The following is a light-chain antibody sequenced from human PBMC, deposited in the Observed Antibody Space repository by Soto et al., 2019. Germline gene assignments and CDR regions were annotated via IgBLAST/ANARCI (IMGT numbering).Light chain of an antibody. CDR1: SSDVGSYNL. CDR2: EGS. CDR3: CSSAGSSRV. Sequence: QSALTQPASVSGSPGQSITISCTGTSSDVGSYNLVSWYQQHPGKAPKLMIYEGSKRPSGVSNRFSGSKSGNMASLTISGLQAEDEADYYCCSSAGSSRVFGGGTKLTVL. J-gene: IGLJ3*02. V-gene: IGLV2-23*01.